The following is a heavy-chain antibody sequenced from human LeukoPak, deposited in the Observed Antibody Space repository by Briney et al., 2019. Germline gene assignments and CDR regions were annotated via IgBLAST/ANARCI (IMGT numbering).Heavy chain of an antibody. CDR1: GYSISSGYY. J-gene: IGHJ4*02. CDR2: IYHSGST. CDR3: ARAGYCTNGVCPYYFDY. Sequence: SSETLSLTCTVSGYSISSGYYWGWIRQPPGKGLEWIGSIYHSGSTYYNPSLKSRVTISVDTSKNQFSLKLSSATAADTAVYYCARAGYCTNGVCPYYFDYWGQGTLVTVSS. V-gene: IGHV4-38-2*02. D-gene: IGHD2-8*01.